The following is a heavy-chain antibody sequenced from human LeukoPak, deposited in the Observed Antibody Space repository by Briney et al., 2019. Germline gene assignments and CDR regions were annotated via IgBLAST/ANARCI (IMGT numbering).Heavy chain of an antibody. J-gene: IGHJ6*03. CDR3: AKDGVSSSYYYYYMDV. D-gene: IGHD3-16*01. CDR1: GFTFSSYA. Sequence: GGSLRLSCAASGFTFSSYAMSWVRQAPGKGLEWASGISGIGGSTYYADSVKGRFTISRDNSKNTLYLQMNSLRAEDTAIYYCAKDGVSSSYYYYYMDVWGKGTTVTVSS. CDR2: ISGIGGST. V-gene: IGHV3-23*01.